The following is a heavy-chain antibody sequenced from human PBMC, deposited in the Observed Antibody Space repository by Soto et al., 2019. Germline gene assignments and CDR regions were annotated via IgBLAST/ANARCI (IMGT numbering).Heavy chain of an antibody. V-gene: IGHV1-69*13. CDR3: ASATGSSHYYYYGMDV. CDR2: IIPIFGTA. D-gene: IGHD6-13*01. Sequence: GASVKVSCKASGGTFSSYAISWVRQAPGQGLEWMGGIIPIFGTANYAQKFQGRVTITADESTSTAYMELSSLRSEDTAVYYCASATGSSHYYYYGMDVWGQGTTVTSP. CDR1: GGTFSSYA. J-gene: IGHJ6*02.